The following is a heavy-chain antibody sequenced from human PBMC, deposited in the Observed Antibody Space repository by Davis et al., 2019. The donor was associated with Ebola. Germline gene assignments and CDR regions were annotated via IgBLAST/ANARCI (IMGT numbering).Heavy chain of an antibody. CDR3: AKSRGFSVTSYYYYGMDV. J-gene: IGHJ6*02. V-gene: IGHV3-23*01. Sequence: GESLKISCAASGFTFSSYAMSWVRQAPGKGLEWVSAISGSVGSTYYADSVKGRFTIARDNSKNTLYLQMNSLRAEDTAVYYCAKSRGFSVTSYYYYGMDVWGQGTTVTVSS. CDR1: GFTFSSYA. D-gene: IGHD5/OR15-5a*01. CDR2: ISGSVGST.